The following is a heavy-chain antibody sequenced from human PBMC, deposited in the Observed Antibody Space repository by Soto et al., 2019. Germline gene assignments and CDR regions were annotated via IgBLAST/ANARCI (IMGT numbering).Heavy chain of an antibody. V-gene: IGHV4-61*01. J-gene: IGHJ6*02. Sequence: PSETLSLTCTVSGGSVSSGSYYWNWIRQPPGKGLEWIGYIYYSGSTNYNPSLKSRVTISVDTSRNQFSLKLTSVTAADTAVYYCARDYLGSSSTPYYYFGMDVWGQGTTVTGSS. CDR2: IYYSGST. CDR1: GGSVSSGSYY. D-gene: IGHD6-6*01. CDR3: ARDYLGSSSTPYYYFGMDV.